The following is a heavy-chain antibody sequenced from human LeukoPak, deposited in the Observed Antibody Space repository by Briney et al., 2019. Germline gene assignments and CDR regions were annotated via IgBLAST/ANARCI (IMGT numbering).Heavy chain of an antibody. Sequence: ASVKLSCKASGYTFTGYYMHWVRQAPGQGLEWMGWINPNSGGTNYAQKFQGRVTMTRDTSISTAYMELSRLRSDDTAVYYCARVPRYCSGGSCPLDYWGQGTLVTVSS. D-gene: IGHD2-15*01. CDR2: INPNSGGT. J-gene: IGHJ4*02. V-gene: IGHV1-2*02. CDR1: GYTFTGYY. CDR3: ARVPRYCSGGSCPLDY.